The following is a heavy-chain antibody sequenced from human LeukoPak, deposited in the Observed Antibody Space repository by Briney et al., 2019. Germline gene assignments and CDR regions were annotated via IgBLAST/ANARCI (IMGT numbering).Heavy chain of an antibody. D-gene: IGHD3-3*01. CDR3: ARNSMATIFGVVINNWFDP. CDR1: GFTFSSYG. Sequence: GGSLRLSCAASGFTFSSYGMHWVRQAPGKGLEWDSVIYSGGSTYYADSVKGRFTISRDNSKNTLYLQMNSLRAEDTAVYYCARNSMATIFGVVINNWFDPLGQGTLVTVSS. V-gene: IGHV3-NL1*01. CDR2: IYSGGST. J-gene: IGHJ5*02.